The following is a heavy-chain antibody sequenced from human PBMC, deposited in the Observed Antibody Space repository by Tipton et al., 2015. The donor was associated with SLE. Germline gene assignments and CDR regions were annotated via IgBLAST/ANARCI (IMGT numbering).Heavy chain of an antibody. Sequence: QVQLVQSGAEMRKPGASVKVSCKTSGYSFNTYGISWVRQAPGQGLEWMGWVSGYNSNTNYAQNFQGRVTMTTDTSTSTAYMELRSLRSDDTAVYFCARDGRQDYYYGLDVWGQGTTVTVSS. J-gene: IGHJ6*02. CDR3: ARDGRQDYYYGLDV. CDR2: VSGYNSNT. V-gene: IGHV1-18*01. CDR1: GYSFNTYG.